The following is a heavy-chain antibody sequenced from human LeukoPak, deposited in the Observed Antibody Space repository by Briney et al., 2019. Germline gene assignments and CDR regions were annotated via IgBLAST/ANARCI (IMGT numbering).Heavy chain of an antibody. Sequence: GGSLRLSCAASGFTFSSYGMHWVRQAPGKGLEWVANIKQDGSEKYYVDSVKGRFTISRDNAKNSLYLQMNSLRAEDTAVYYCARAPRAFDIWGQGTMVTVSS. J-gene: IGHJ3*02. CDR2: IKQDGSEK. CDR3: ARAPRAFDI. CDR1: GFTFSSYG. V-gene: IGHV3-7*01.